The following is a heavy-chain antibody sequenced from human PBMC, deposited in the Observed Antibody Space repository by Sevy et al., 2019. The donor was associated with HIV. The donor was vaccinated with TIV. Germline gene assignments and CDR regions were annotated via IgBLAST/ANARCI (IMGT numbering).Heavy chain of an antibody. D-gene: IGHD3-10*01. J-gene: IGHJ4*02. CDR1: GDSFSNYY. V-gene: IGHV4-59*01. CDR3: ARGKVLFDY. Sequence: SETLSLTCTVSGDSFSNYYWSWIRQSPGKGLEWIGYIYHNGSTNFNRSLERRVTISVYTSKNQFSLKLNSVTAADTAVYYCARGKVLFDYWGQGTLVTVSS. CDR2: IYHNGST.